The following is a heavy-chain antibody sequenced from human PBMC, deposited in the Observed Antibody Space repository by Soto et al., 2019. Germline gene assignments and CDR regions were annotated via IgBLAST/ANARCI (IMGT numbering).Heavy chain of an antibody. Sequence: SETLSLTCAVYGGSFSGYYWSWIHQPPGKGLEWIGEINHSGSTNYNPSLKSRVTISVDTSKNQFSLKLSSVTAADTAVYYCARGYDILTGYYKPGNFDYWGQGTLVTVSS. CDR2: INHSGST. CDR3: ARGYDILTGYYKPGNFDY. V-gene: IGHV4-34*01. CDR1: GGSFSGYY. J-gene: IGHJ4*02. D-gene: IGHD3-9*01.